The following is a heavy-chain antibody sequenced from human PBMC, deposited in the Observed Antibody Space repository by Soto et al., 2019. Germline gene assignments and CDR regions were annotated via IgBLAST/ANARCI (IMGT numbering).Heavy chain of an antibody. CDR3: AKNQGVELVPLATVDWFDP. Sequence: LRLSCAASGFIFENFGMSWVRQAPGKGLEWISSISGSGFKKYYADSVKGRFTISRDNSKSTVYLELNNLSAEDTAVYHCAKNQGVELVPLATVDWFDPWGQGSVVTVLL. J-gene: IGHJ5*02. CDR1: GFIFENFG. CDR2: ISGSGFKK. D-gene: IGHD1-26*01. V-gene: IGHV3-23*01.